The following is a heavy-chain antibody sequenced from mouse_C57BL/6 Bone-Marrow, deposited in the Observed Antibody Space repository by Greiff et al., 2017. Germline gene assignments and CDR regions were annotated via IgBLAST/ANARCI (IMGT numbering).Heavy chain of an antibody. D-gene: IGHD1-1*01. CDR1: GFTFIDYG. CDR3: ARTLLLDAMDY. V-gene: IGHV5-17*01. CDR2: ISSGSSTI. Sequence: EVKLMASGGGLVKPGGSLKLSCAASGFTFIDYGMHWVRQAPEKGLEWVAYISSGSSTIYYADTVKGRFTISRDNAKNTLFLQMTSLRSEDTAMYYCARTLLLDAMDYWGQGTSVTVSS. J-gene: IGHJ4*01.